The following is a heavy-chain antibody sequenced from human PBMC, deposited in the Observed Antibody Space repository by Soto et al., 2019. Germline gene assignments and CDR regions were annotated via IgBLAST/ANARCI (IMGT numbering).Heavy chain of an antibody. Sequence: PGGSLRLSCAASGFTFSSYGMHWVRQAPGKGLEWVAVISYDGSNKYYADSVKGRFTISRDNSKNTLYLQMNSLRAEDTAVYYCAKVLMMTTSNYYYGMDVWGQGTTVTVSS. CDR3: AKVLMMTTSNYYYGMDV. D-gene: IGHD4-17*01. J-gene: IGHJ6*02. CDR2: ISYDGSNK. V-gene: IGHV3-30*18. CDR1: GFTFSSYG.